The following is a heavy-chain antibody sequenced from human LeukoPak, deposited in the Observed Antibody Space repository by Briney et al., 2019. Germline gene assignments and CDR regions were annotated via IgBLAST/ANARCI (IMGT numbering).Heavy chain of an antibody. V-gene: IGHV1-18*01. CDR3: ASSGPQGEDG. J-gene: IGHJ4*02. D-gene: IGHD2-15*01. CDR2: ISAYNGNT. Sequence: APVKVSCKASGGTFSSYAISWVRQAPGHGLEWMGWISAYNGNTNYAQKLQGRVTMTTDTSTSTAYMELRSLRSDDTAVYYCASSGPQGEDGWGQGTLVTVSS. CDR1: GGTFSSYA.